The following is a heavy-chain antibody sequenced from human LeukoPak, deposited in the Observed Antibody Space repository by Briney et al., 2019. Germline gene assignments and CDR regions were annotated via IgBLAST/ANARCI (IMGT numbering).Heavy chain of an antibody. CDR2: IYPGDSDP. CDR1: GYTFTTYW. D-gene: IGHD6-13*01. V-gene: IGHV5-51*01. Sequence: GESLQISCKGSGYTFTTYWIGWVRQMPGKGLEWMGIIYPGDSDPRYSPSFQGQVTISADKSISTAYPQWSSLKASDSAMYYCVRHGLGSSWFGFDYWGQGTLVTVSS. CDR3: VRHGLGSSWFGFDY. J-gene: IGHJ4*02.